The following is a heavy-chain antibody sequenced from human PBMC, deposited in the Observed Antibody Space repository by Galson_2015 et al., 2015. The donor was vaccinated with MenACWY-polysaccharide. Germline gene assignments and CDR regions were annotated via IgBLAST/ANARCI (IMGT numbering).Heavy chain of an antibody. V-gene: IGHV3-9*01. D-gene: IGHD3-22*01. CDR3: TKTDSSNSHRPIDY. Sequence: SLRLSCAASGFTFNDYAMLWVRQAPGKGLEWVSGISWNSDRIDYADSVKGRFSISRDNAKNSLYLQMSSLRTEDTALYYCTKTDSSNSHRPIDYWGQGTLVTVSS. J-gene: IGHJ4*02. CDR2: ISWNSDRI. CDR1: GFTFNDYA.